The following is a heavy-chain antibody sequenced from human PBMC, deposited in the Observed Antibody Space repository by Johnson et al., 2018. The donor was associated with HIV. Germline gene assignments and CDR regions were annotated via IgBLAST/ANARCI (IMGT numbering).Heavy chain of an antibody. CDR3: AKGDGIVGGSDAFDI. V-gene: IGHV3-66*01. Sequence: VQLVESGGGLVQPGGSLRLSCAPSGFNFDDYGMSWVRQAPGKGLEWVSVIYTGGNTYYANSVKDRFTISRDISKNTLYLEMNIMRAEDTAVYYCAKGDGIVGGSDAFDIWGQGTMVTVSS. D-gene: IGHD1-26*01. CDR2: IYTGGNT. CDR1: GFNFDDYG. J-gene: IGHJ3*02.